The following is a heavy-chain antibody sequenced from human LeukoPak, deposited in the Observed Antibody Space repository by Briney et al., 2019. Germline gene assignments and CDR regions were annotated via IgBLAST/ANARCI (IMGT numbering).Heavy chain of an antibody. J-gene: IGHJ4*02. D-gene: IGHD1-26*01. CDR3: ARGATRLRYYFDY. V-gene: IGHV3-21*01. CDR1: GFTFGSYS. CDR2: ISSSSSYI. Sequence: GGSLRLSCAASGFTFGSYSMKWVRQAPGKGLEWVSSISSSSSYIYYADSVKGRFTISRDNAKNSLYLQMNSLRAEDTAVYYCARGATRLRYYFDYWGQGTLVTVSS.